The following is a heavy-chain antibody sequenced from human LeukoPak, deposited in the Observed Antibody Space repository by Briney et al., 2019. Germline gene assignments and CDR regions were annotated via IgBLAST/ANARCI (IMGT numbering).Heavy chain of an antibody. J-gene: IGHJ2*01. CDR2: IYTSGST. V-gene: IGHV4-4*07. CDR1: GGSISSYY. CDR3: ARGPTYSSSWFWYFDL. Sequence: PSETLSLTCTVSGGSISSYYWSWIRQPAGKGLEWIGRIYTSGSTNYNPSLKSRVTMSVDTSKNQFSLKLSSVTAADTAVYYCARGPTYSSSWFWYFDLWGRGTLVTVSS. D-gene: IGHD6-13*01.